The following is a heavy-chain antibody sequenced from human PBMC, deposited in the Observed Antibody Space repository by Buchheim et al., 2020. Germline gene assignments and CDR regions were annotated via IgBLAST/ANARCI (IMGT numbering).Heavy chain of an antibody. V-gene: IGHV4-31*03. CDR3: ARGRLRAAAMRSARDNWFDP. CDR2: IYYSGST. Sequence: QVQLQESGPGLVKPSQTLSLTCTVSGGPISSGGYYWSWIRQHPGKGLEWIGYIYYSGSTYYNPSLKSRVTISVDPFKNQFSLKLSSVTAADTAVYYCARGRLRAAAMRSARDNWFDPWGQGTL. D-gene: IGHD2-2*01. J-gene: IGHJ5*02. CDR1: GGPISSGGYY.